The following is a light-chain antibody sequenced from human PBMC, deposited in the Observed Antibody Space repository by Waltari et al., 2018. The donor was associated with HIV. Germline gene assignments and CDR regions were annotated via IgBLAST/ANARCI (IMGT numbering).Light chain of an antibody. V-gene: IGKV3-20*01. CDR3: QHYGSSLWT. CDR2: GAS. Sequence: EIVLTQSPGTLSLSPGERATLSCRASQSVSSSYLAWYQQKPGQAPRLLIYGASSRATGIPDRFSGSGSGTDFTLTISRLEPDDFAVYYCQHYGSSLWTFGHGTKVEIK. J-gene: IGKJ1*01. CDR1: QSVSSSY.